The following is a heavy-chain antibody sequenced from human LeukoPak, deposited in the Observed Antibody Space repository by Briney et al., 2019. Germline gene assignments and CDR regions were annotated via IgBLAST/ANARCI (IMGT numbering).Heavy chain of an antibody. CDR3: ARNPLSSSLDY. Sequence: RPSETLSLTCAVYGGSFSGYYWSWIRQPPGKGLEWIGEINHSGSTNYNPSLKSRATISVDTSKNQFSLKLSSVTAADTAVYYCARNPLSSSLDYWGQGTLVTVSS. CDR2: INHSGST. V-gene: IGHV4-34*01. J-gene: IGHJ4*02. D-gene: IGHD6-13*01. CDR1: GGSFSGYY.